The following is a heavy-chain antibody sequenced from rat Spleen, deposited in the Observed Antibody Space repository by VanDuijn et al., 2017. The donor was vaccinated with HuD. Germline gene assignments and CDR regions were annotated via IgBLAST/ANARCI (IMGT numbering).Heavy chain of an antibody. CDR1: GFSLTSYH. V-gene: IGHV2-32*01. J-gene: IGHJ2*01. D-gene: IGHD1-1*01. CDR3: ARERLHPDY. Sequence: QVQLKESGPGLVQPSQTLSLTCTVSGFSLTSYHVHWVRQPRGKGLEWMGAMWSDGKISYNSVLKSRLSISRDISKSQIFLKMSSLQTEDTATYYCARERLHPDYWGQGVMVTVSS. CDR2: MWSDGKI.